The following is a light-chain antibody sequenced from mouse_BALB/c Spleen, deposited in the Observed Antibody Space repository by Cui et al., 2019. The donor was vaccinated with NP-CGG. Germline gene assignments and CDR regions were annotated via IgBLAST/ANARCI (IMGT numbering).Light chain of an antibody. Sequence: QAVVTQESALTTSPGETVTLTCRSSTGAVTTSNYANWVQEKPDHLFTGLRGGTINRAPGVPARFSGSLIGDKAALTITGAQTEDEAIYFCTLWYSNHWVFGGGTKLTVL. CDR3: TLWYSNHWV. CDR1: TGAVTTSNY. CDR2: GTI. V-gene: IGLV1*01. J-gene: IGLJ1*01.